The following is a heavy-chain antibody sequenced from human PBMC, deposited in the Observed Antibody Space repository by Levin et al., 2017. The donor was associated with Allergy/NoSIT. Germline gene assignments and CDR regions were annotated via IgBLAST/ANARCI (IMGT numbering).Heavy chain of an antibody. J-gene: IGHJ4*02. Sequence: SQTLSLTCAVYGGSFSGYYWGWIRQPPGKGLEWIGEINHSGSTNYNPSLKSRATISVDTSKNRFSLNLSSVTAADTAVYYCARDDRDDYNSNHDYWGQGTLVTVSS. D-gene: IGHD5-24*01. CDR3: ARDDRDDYNSNHDY. V-gene: IGHV4-34*01. CDR1: GGSFSGYY. CDR2: INHSGST.